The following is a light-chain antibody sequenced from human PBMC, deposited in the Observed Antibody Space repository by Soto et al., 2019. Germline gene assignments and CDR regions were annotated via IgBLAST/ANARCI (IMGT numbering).Light chain of an antibody. J-gene: IGKJ1*01. CDR3: HQYGSSPKT. CDR1: QSVSSSY. Sequence: EIVLTQSPGTLSLSPGERATLSCRASQSVSSSYLAWYQHKPGQAPRLLISGVSSRATGIPDRFSGSGSGTLCTLTISRLKPEDFTVYYCHQYGSSPKTFGQGTKVEIK. CDR2: GVS. V-gene: IGKV3-20*01.